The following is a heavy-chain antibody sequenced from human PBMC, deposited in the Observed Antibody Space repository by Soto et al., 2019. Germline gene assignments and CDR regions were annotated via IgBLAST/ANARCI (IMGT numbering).Heavy chain of an antibody. CDR2: INAGNGNT. Sequence: ASVKVSCKASGYTFTSYAMHWVRQAPGQRLEWMGWINAGNGNTKYSQKFQGRVTITRDTSASTAYMELSSLSSEDTAVYYCARVDREYYMDVWGKGTTVNVYS. CDR1: GYTFTSYA. CDR3: ARVDREYYMDV. V-gene: IGHV1-3*01. J-gene: IGHJ6*03.